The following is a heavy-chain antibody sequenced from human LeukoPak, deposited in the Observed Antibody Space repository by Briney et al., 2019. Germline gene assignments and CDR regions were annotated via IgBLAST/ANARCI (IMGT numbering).Heavy chain of an antibody. CDR3: ARDSSEFRSLIPH. CDR1: GGTFSSHA. CDR2: IIPIFGTA. Sequence: GASVKVSCKASGGTFSSHAISWVRQAPGQWLEWMGGIIPIFGTAKYAQKFQGRVTITADESTSTAYMELSSLRSEDTAVYYCARDSSEFRSLIPHWGQGTLVTVSS. D-gene: IGHD2-21*01. J-gene: IGHJ1*01. V-gene: IGHV1-69*13.